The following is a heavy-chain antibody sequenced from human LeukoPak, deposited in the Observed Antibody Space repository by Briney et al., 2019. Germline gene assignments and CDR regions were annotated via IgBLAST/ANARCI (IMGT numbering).Heavy chain of an antibody. Sequence: SETLSLTCAVYGGSFSGYYWSWIRQPPGKGLEWIGEINHSGSTNYNPSLKSRVTISVDTSKNQFSLKLSSVTAADTAVYYCAVKVTAFDYWGQGTLVTVSS. CDR3: AVKVTAFDY. CDR2: INHSGST. J-gene: IGHJ4*02. V-gene: IGHV4-34*01. D-gene: IGHD2-21*02. CDR1: GGSFSGYY.